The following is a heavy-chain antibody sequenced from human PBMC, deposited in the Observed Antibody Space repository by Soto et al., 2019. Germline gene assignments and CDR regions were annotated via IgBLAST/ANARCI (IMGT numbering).Heavy chain of an antibody. D-gene: IGHD4-4*01. Sequence: QVQLVQSGAEVKKPGSSVKVSCKASGGTFSNYAISWVRQAPGQGLEWMGGITPIFGTTTYAQRLQGRVTITADESSTTAHMELSILRSEDTAVYYCARVITVTPVGYYGMDVWGQGTTVTVSS. V-gene: IGHV1-69*01. CDR1: GGTFSNYA. CDR2: ITPIFGTT. J-gene: IGHJ6*02. CDR3: ARVITVTPVGYYGMDV.